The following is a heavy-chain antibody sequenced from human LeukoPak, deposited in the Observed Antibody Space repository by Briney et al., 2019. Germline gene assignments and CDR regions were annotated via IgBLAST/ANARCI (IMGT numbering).Heavy chain of an antibody. Sequence: SETLSLTCAVSGGSISSSNWWSWVRQPPGKGLEWIGEIYHSGSTNYNPSLKSRVTISVDKSKNQFSLKLSSVTAADTAVYYCASFDSSYWYFDLWGRGTLVTVSS. V-gene: IGHV4-4*02. J-gene: IGHJ2*01. CDR3: ASFDSSYWYFDL. CDR2: IYHSGST. D-gene: IGHD3-3*01. CDR1: GGSISSSNW.